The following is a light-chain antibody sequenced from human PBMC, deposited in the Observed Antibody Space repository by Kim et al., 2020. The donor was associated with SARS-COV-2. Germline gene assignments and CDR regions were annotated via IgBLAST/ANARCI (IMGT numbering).Light chain of an antibody. V-gene: IGLV3-21*04. J-gene: IGLJ3*02. CDR2: YDS. Sequence: SYELTQPPSVSVAPGKTARITCGGNNTGSKSVHWYQQKPGQAPVLVIYYDSDRPSGIPERFSGSNSGNTATLTISRVEAGDEADYYCQVWDRSSDHWVFGGGTQLTVL. CDR1: NTGSKS. CDR3: QVWDRSSDHWV.